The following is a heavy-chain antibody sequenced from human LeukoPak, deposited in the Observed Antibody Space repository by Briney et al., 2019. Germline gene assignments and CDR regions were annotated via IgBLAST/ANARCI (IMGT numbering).Heavy chain of an antibody. J-gene: IGHJ4*02. D-gene: IGHD3-3*01. V-gene: IGHV3-7*03. Sequence: GGSLRLSCVASGFTFGKYWMSWVRQAPGKGLEWVANIKLDGSEKNYVDSVKGRFTISRDNTKNSLYLQKNSLRVEDTAVFYCARDQYDTWSRRGNFDSWGQGTLVIVSS. CDR2: IKLDGSEK. CDR1: GFTFGKYW. CDR3: ARDQYDTWSRRGNFDS.